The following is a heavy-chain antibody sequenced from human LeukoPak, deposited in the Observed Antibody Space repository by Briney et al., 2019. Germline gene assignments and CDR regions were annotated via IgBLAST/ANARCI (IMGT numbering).Heavy chain of an antibody. CDR1: GGSISSSSYY. CDR3: ARSGLSAARYSSSWYDY. Sequence: SETLSLTCTVSGGSISSSSYYWSWIRQHPGKGLEWIGYIYYSGSTYYNPSLKSRVTISVDTSKNQFSLKLSSVTAADTAVYYCARSGLSAARYSSSWYDYWGQGTLVTVSS. D-gene: IGHD6-13*01. V-gene: IGHV4-31*03. CDR2: IYYSGST. J-gene: IGHJ4*02.